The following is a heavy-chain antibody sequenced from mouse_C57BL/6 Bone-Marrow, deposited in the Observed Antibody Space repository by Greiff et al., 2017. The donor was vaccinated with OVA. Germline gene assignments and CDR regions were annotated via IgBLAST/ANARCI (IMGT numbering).Heavy chain of an antibody. D-gene: IGHD2-1*01. Sequence: QVQLQQSGAELVRPGASVTLSCKASGYTFTDYEMHWVKQTPVHGLEWIGAIDPATGGTAYNQKFKGKAILTADKSSSTAYMELRSLTSEDSAVYYCTRGGGNYYFDYWGQGTTLTVSS. J-gene: IGHJ2*01. CDR3: TRGGGNYYFDY. V-gene: IGHV1-15*01. CDR2: IDPATGGT. CDR1: GYTFTDYE.